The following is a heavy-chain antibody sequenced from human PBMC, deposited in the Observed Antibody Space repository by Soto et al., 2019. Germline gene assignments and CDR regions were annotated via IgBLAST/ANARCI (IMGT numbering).Heavy chain of an antibody. CDR1: GYSFGNCW. V-gene: IGHV5-51*01. CDR2: IYPTDSDT. Sequence: GESLKISCIGSGYSFGNCWIGWVRQMPGKGLEWMGIIYPTDSDTRYSPSFQGQVTISADKSISTAYLQWNSLKASDTAIYFCARGDSSDYSTATPADYWGQGTLVTVSS. J-gene: IGHJ4*02. CDR3: ARGDSSDYSTATPADY. D-gene: IGHD3-22*01.